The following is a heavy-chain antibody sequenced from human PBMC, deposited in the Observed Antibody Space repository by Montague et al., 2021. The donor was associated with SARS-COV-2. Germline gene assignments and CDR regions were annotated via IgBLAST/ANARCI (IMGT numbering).Heavy chain of an antibody. V-gene: IGHV3-30-3*01. J-gene: IGHJ4*02. CDR1: GFTFSSYA. CDR3: LGELSLSLDY. D-gene: IGHD3-16*02. Sequence: SLRLYCAASGFTFSSYAMHWVRQAPGKGLEWVAVISYDGSNKYYADSVKGRFTISRDNSKNTLYLQMNSLRAEDTAVYYCLGELSLSLDYWGQGTLVTVSS. CDR2: ISYDGSNK.